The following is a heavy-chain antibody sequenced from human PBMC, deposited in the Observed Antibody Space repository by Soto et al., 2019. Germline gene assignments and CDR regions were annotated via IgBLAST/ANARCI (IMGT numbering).Heavy chain of an antibody. V-gene: IGHV3-30-3*01. J-gene: IGHJ3*02. CDR1: GFTFSSYA. Sequence: QGQLVESGGGGVQPGRSLRLSCAASGFTFSSYARHGVRQAPGKGLEWVAVISYDGSNKYYADSVKGRFTISRDNSKNTLYLQMNSLRAEDTAVYYCARDLRLDAFDIWGQGTMVTVSS. CDR3: ARDLRLDAFDI. CDR2: ISYDGSNK.